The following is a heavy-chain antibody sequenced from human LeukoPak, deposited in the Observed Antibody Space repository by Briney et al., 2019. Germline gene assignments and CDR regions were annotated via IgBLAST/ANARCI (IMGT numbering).Heavy chain of an antibody. J-gene: IGHJ4*02. CDR1: GYTFTGYY. CDR3: AKERGYCSGGSCYRSIFFDY. CDR2: INPNSGGT. V-gene: IGHV1-2*02. Sequence: GASVKVSCKASGYTFTGYYMHWVRQAPGQGLEWMGWINPNSGGTNYAQKFQGGVTMTRDTSISTAYMELSRLRSDDTAVYYCAKERGYCSGGSCYRSIFFDYWGQGTLVTVSS. D-gene: IGHD2-15*01.